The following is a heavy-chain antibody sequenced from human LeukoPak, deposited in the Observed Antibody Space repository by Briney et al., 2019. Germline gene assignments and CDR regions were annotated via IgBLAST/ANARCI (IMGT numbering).Heavy chain of an antibody. CDR2: ISSSSSTI. D-gene: IGHD3-9*01. Sequence: GGSLRLSCAASGFTFSSYSMNWVRQAPGEGLEWVSYISSSSSTIYYADSVKGRFTISRDNAKNSLYLQMNSLRAEDTAVYYCARGLRYFDWSIYYFDYWGQGTLVTVSS. CDR3: ARGLRYFDWSIYYFDY. J-gene: IGHJ4*02. CDR1: GFTFSSYS. V-gene: IGHV3-48*04.